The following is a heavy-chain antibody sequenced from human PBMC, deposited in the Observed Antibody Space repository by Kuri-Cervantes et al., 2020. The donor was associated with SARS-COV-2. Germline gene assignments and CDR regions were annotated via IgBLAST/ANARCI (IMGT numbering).Heavy chain of an antibody. Sequence: ASVKVSCKASGYIFTSYGISWVRQAPGQGLEWMGWVSARTGNTHYLQKFEGRFTMTTDTSTTTAYMELKSLTSDDTAVYYCMRDEDYWGQGTLVTVSS. CDR3: MRDEDY. J-gene: IGHJ4*02. V-gene: IGHV1-18*04. CDR2: VSARTGNT. CDR1: GYIFTSYG.